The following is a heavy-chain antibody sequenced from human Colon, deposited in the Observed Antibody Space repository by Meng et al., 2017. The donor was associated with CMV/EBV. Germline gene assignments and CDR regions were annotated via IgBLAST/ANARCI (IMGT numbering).Heavy chain of an antibody. V-gene: IGHV4-34*01. D-gene: IGHD1-26*01. CDR1: GFSASTNY. Sequence: ESLKISCVVSGFSASTNYMSWVRQAPGKGLEWIGEIKQSGSTNYNPSLKSRVAISLGTSGNEFSLQVKSVTAADTAVYYCARGRSIVGATYIDYWGQGTLVTVSS. CDR2: IKQSGST. J-gene: IGHJ4*02. CDR3: ARGRSIVGATYIDY.